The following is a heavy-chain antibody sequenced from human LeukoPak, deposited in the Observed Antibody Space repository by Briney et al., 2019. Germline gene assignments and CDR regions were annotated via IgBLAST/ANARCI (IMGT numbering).Heavy chain of an antibody. D-gene: IGHD6-13*01. CDR2: MNPNSGKT. J-gene: IGHJ4*02. CDR1: GYTFTSCD. Sequence: ASVTVSCKASGYTFTSCDINWVRQAPGQGLEWMGWMNPNSGKTGYARKFQGRVTMTKNTPISTAYMEVSSLGYEDTAIYYCARGRPGLASAGTYDFWGQGTLITVSS. CDR3: ARGRPGLASAGTYDF. V-gene: IGHV1-8*01.